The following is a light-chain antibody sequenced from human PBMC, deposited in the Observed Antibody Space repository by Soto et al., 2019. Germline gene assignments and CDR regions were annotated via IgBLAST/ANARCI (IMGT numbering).Light chain of an antibody. J-gene: IGKJ3*01. CDR1: QHIGSY. CDR3: QQSYSSPFT. CDR2: AAS. Sequence: DIQMTQSPSSLSASVGVRVAITCRASQHIGSYLNWYQQKPGKAPKLLIYAASTLQSGVPSRFSGSGSGTYFTLTISSLQPEDFATYYCQQSYSSPFTFGPGTKVDVK. V-gene: IGKV1-39*01.